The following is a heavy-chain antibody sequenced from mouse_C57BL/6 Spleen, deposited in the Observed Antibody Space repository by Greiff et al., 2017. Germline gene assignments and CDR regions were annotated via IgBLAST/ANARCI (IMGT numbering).Heavy chain of an antibody. CDR2: ISYDGSN. CDR3: ARDIRGNYLGY. V-gene: IGHV3-6*01. D-gene: IGHD1-1*01. J-gene: IGHJ2*01. CDR1: GYSITSGYY. Sequence: EVKLEESGPGLVKPSQSLSLTCSVTGYSITSGYYWNWIRQFPGNKLEWMGYISYDGSNNYNPSLKNRISITRDTSKNQFFLKLNSVTTEDTATYYCARDIRGNYLGYWGQGTTLTVSS.